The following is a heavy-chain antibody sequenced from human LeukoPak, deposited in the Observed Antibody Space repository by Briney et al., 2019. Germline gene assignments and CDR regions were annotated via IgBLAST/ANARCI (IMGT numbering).Heavy chain of an antibody. D-gene: IGHD3-16*02. Sequence: PSETLSLTCIVSGVSIGTYYWSWIRQSPGKGLEWIGYIYVTGSTRYNPYLQSRVTISVDTSRNQFFLKMSSVTAADTAVYSCARHIGGGIEDMDVWGTGTKVTVSS. CDR2: IYVTGST. V-gene: IGHV4-59*08. CDR3: ARHIGGGIEDMDV. J-gene: IGHJ6*03. CDR1: GVSIGTYY.